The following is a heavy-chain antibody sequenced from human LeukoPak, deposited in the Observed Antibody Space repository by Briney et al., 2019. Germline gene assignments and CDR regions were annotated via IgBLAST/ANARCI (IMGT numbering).Heavy chain of an antibody. J-gene: IGHJ4*02. CDR1: GFPFSRYW. D-gene: IGHD1-14*01. CDR2: IKQDGSEK. CDR3: VKHETGPEY. V-gene: IGHV3-7*01. Sequence: PGGSLRLSCAASGFPFSRYWMSWVRQAPGKGVEWVANIKQDGSEKHHGASVKGRFTISRDNAKNSLYLQMNSLRVEDTAVYYCVKHETGPEYWGQGTLVAVSS.